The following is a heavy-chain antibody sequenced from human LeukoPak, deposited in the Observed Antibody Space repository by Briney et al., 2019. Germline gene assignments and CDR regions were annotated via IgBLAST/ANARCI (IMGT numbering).Heavy chain of an antibody. Sequence: GASVKVSCKASGYTFTGYYMHWVRQAPGQGLEWMGWINPNSGGTNYAQKFQDRVTMTRDTSISTAYMELSRLRSDDTAVYYCARTLYYDFWMFDYWGQGTLVTVSS. CDR1: GYTFTGYY. D-gene: IGHD3-3*01. CDR2: INPNSGGT. J-gene: IGHJ4*02. CDR3: ARTLYYDFWMFDY. V-gene: IGHV1-2*02.